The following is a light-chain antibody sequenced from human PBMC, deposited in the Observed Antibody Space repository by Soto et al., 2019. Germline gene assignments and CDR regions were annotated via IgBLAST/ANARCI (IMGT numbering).Light chain of an antibody. CDR1: QNIDIY. V-gene: IGKV1-39*01. J-gene: IGKJ3*01. CDR2: AAS. CDR3: QQSYGRPPFT. Sequence: DIQMTQSPNALSASVGDRVTITCRASQNIDIYLHWYRQKPGKAPELLIFAASSVPSEVPSRFSGSGSGTDFTLAISSLQPEDVATYYCQQSYGRPPFTFGPGTKVEIK.